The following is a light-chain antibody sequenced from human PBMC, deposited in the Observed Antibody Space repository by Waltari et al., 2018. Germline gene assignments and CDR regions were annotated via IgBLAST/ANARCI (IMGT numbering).Light chain of an antibody. Sequence: EIVMTQSPATLSVSPGERATLSCRASQSVSSNLAWYQQKPGQAPRLLIYGASTGATGIPARFSGSGSGTEFTLTISSLQSEDFAVYYCQQYNNWPFTITFGQGTRLEIK. J-gene: IGKJ5*01. CDR2: GAS. CDR3: QQYNNWPFTIT. V-gene: IGKV3-15*01. CDR1: QSVSSN.